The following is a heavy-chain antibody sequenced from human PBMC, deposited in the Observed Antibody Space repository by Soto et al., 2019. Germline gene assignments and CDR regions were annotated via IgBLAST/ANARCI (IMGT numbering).Heavy chain of an antibody. CDR1: GGTFSSCA. CDR2: IIPIFGTA. CDR3: ARRLYCSSNSCYYYYGMDV. Sequence: SVKVSCKASGGTFSSCAISWVRQAPGQGLEWMGGIIPIFGTANYAQKFQGRVTITADESTSTAYMELSSLRSEDTAVYYCARRLYCSSNSCYYYYGMDVWGQGTTVTVSS. D-gene: IGHD2-2*01. V-gene: IGHV1-69*13. J-gene: IGHJ6*02.